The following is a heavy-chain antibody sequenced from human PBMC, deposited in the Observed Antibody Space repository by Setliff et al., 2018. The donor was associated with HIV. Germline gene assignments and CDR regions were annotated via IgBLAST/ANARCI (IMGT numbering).Heavy chain of an antibody. D-gene: IGHD1-26*01. Sequence: SETLSLTCTVSGGSISSSTYYWGWIRQPPGKGLEWIGNIHFSGSTYYNPSLKIRVTVSVDPSKNQFSLKLSSVTAAETAVYYCARTTYSGSYFNDSWGQGTLVTVSS. V-gene: IGHV4-39*01. CDR3: ARTTYSGSYFNDS. CDR2: IHFSGST. J-gene: IGHJ5*01. CDR1: GGSISSSTYY.